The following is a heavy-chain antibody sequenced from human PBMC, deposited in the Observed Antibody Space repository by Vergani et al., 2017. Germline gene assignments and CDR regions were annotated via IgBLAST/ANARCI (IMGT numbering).Heavy chain of an antibody. J-gene: IGHJ6*04. V-gene: IGHV3-15*07. CDR3: TTDPRYCGDGSCYWLRDHHYYGMDV. CDR2: IKSTFDRGTT. D-gene: IGHD2-21*01. CDR1: GFSFRNAW. Sequence: EVQLVESGGGIVKPGRSLRLSCVASGFSFRNAWMNWVRRTPGKGLEWVGRIKSTFDRGTTDYAAAVKGRFTISRDDSKNTLFLQMNGLKTEDIGVYYCTTDPRYCGDGSCYWLRDHHYYGMDVWGKGTTVTVSS.